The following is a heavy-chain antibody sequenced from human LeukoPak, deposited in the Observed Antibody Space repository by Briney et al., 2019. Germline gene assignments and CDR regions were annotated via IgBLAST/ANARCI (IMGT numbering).Heavy chain of an antibody. CDR3: ATSTMIVVVFGN. CDR2: INPNSGGT. D-gene: IGHD3-22*01. J-gene: IGHJ4*02. V-gene: IGHV1-2*02. CDR1: GYTFTGYY. Sequence: ASVKVSCKASGYTFTGYYMHWVRQAPGQGHEWMGWINPNSGGTNYAQKFQGRVTMTRDTSISTAYMELSRLRSDDTAVYYCATSTMIVVVFGNWGQGTLVTVSS.